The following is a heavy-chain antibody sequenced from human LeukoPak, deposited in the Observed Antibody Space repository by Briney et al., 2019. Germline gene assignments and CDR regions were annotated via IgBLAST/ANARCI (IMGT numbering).Heavy chain of an antibody. CDR2: TNEDESAK. CDR1: GFSFRNSW. Sequence: PGGSLRLSCAASGFSFRNSWMAWVRQAPGKGLEWVALTNEDESAKYYVDSVKGRFTISRDNAKNSLFLQMNSLRDEDTAMYYCARGVNRAYDIWSHGTMVTVSS. V-gene: IGHV3-7*01. CDR3: ARGVNRAYDI. D-gene: IGHD2-8*01. J-gene: IGHJ3*02.